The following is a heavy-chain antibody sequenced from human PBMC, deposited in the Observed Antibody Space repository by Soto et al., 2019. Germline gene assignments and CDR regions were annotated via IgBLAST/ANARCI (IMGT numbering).Heavy chain of an antibody. D-gene: IGHD3-9*01. CDR1: GFTRSSYD. CDR3: TRKTPPTGMEV. J-gene: IGHJ6*02. CDR2: IGSGGDT. V-gene: IGHV3-13*01. Sequence: EVKLVESGGGLVQPGGSLRLSCAASGFTRSSYDIHWVRQATGEGLAWVSGIGSGGDTHYADSVKGRFIISREDGKNSLYPQMNNLRVGDTAVYYCTRKTPPTGMEVWGQGATVTVSS.